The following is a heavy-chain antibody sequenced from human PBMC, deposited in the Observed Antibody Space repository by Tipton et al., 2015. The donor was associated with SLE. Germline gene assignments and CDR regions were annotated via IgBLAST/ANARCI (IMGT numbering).Heavy chain of an antibody. CDR3: ARVPIAAAGGYFDL. CDR1: GGSISSGSYY. D-gene: IGHD6-13*01. CDR2: IYTSGST. V-gene: IGHV4-61*02. J-gene: IGHJ2*01. Sequence: TLSLTCTVSGGSISSGSYYWSWIRQPAGKGLEWIGRIYTSGSTNYNPSLKSRVTISVDTSKNQFSLKLSSVTAADTAVYYCARVPIAAAGGYFDLWGRGTLVTVSS.